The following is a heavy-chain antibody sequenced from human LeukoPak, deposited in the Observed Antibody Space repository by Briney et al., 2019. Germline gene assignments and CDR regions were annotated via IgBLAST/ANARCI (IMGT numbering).Heavy chain of an antibody. D-gene: IGHD3-3*01. CDR2: INHSGST. Sequence: SETLSLTRAVYGGSFSGYYWSWIRQPPGKGLEWIGEINHSGSTNYNPSLKSRVTISVDTSKNQFSLKLSSVTAADTAVYYCAKGRGYDFYYFDYWGQGTLVTVSS. J-gene: IGHJ4*02. CDR3: AKGRGYDFYYFDY. CDR1: GGSFSGYY. V-gene: IGHV4-34*01.